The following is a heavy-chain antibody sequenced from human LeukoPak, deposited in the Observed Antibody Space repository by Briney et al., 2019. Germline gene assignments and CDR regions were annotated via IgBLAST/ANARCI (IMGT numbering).Heavy chain of an antibody. CDR2: INAGNGDR. D-gene: IGHD6-13*01. Sequence: ASVKVSCKASGYTFTRSGIHWVRLGPGQRPEWMGWINAGNGDRRYSEKFQGRVTITRDTSANTAYMELSSLRSEDTAVYYCARAQQHPYYYYGLDVWGQGTTVTVSS. V-gene: IGHV1-3*01. CDR1: GYTFTRSG. J-gene: IGHJ6*02. CDR3: ARAQQHPYYYYGLDV.